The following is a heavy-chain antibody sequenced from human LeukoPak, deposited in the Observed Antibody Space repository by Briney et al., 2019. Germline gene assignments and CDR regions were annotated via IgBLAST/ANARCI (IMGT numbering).Heavy chain of an antibody. CDR3: ARSSSGWSPYYFDY. CDR2: MNPNSGNT. CDR1: GYTFTSYD. D-gene: IGHD6-19*01. V-gene: IGHV1-8*03. Sequence: ASVKVSCKASGYTFTSYDINWVRQATGQGLEWMGWMNPNSGNTGYAQKFQGRVTITRNTSISTAYMELSRLRSDDTAVYYCARSSSGWSPYYFDYWGQGTLVTVSS. J-gene: IGHJ4*02.